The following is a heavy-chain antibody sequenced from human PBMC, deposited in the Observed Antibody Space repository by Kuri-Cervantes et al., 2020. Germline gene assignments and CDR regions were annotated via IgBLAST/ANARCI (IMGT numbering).Heavy chain of an antibody. V-gene: IGHV3-48*01. CDR3: ARSRSGDY. J-gene: IGHJ4*02. CDR1: GFTFSSYS. D-gene: IGHD3-10*01. Sequence: GESLKISCAASGFTFSSYSMNWVRQAPGKGLEWVSYISSSSSTIYYADSVKGRFTISRDNAKNSLYLQMNSLRAEDTAVYYCARSRSGDYWGQGTLVTVSS. CDR2: ISSSSSTI.